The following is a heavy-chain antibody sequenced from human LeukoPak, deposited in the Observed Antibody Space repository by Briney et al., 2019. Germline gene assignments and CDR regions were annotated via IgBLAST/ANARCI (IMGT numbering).Heavy chain of an antibody. V-gene: IGHV4-38-2*02. Sequence: SETLSLTCTVSGYSISSGYYWGWIRQPPGKGLEWIGSIYHSGRTYYNPSLKSRVTISVDTSKNQFSLKLSSVTAADTAVYYCARSYGDYNPYYMDVWGKGTTVTVSS. J-gene: IGHJ6*03. D-gene: IGHD4-17*01. CDR1: GYSISSGYY. CDR3: ARSYGDYNPYYMDV. CDR2: IYHSGRT.